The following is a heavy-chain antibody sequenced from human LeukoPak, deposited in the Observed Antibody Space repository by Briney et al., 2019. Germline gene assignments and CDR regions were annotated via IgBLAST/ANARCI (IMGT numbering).Heavy chain of an antibody. D-gene: IGHD3-3*02. V-gene: IGHV4-30-4*01. J-gene: IGHJ3*02. CDR2: IYYSGST. CDR3: ARSLADDAFDI. Sequence: SSETLSLTCAVYGRSFSGYYWSWIRQPPGKGLEWIGYIYYSGSTYYNPSLKSRVTISVDTSKNQFSLKLSSVTAADTAVYYCARSLADDAFDIWGQGTMVTVSS. CDR1: GRSFSGYY.